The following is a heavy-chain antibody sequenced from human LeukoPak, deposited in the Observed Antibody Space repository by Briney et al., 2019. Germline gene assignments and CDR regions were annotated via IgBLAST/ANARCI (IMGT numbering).Heavy chain of an antibody. CDR3: ARAEYSSSWTGYYYYYMDV. CDR2: INPSGGST. D-gene: IGHD6-13*01. J-gene: IGHJ6*03. Sequence: ASVKVSCKASGYTFTSYGISWVRQAPGQGLEWMGIINPSGGSTSYAQKFQGRVTMTRDTSTSTVYMELSSLRSEDTAVYYCARAEYSSSWTGYYYYYMDVWGKGTTVTISS. CDR1: GYTFTSYG. V-gene: IGHV1-46*01.